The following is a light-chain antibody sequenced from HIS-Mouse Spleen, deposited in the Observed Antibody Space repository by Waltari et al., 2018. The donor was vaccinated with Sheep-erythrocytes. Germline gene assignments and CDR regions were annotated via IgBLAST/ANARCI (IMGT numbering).Light chain of an antibody. CDR3: CSYAGSYNHV. CDR2: DVS. J-gene: IGLJ1*01. Sequence: QSALTQPRSVSGSPGQSVTIACTETTCAVGGYNYVSWYQPHPGKAPKLIIYDVSKRPSGVPDRFSGSKSGNTASLTISGLQAEDEADYYCCSYAGSYNHVFATGTKVTVL. CDR1: TCAVGGYNY. V-gene: IGLV2-11*01.